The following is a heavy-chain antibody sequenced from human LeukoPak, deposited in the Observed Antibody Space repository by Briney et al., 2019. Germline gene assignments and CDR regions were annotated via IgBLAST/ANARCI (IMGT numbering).Heavy chain of an antibody. J-gene: IGHJ6*02. CDR3: ARDPYYDFWSGYLPMVYYGMDV. CDR1: GFTFSSYS. D-gene: IGHD3-3*01. V-gene: IGHV3-48*01. Sequence: GGSLRLSCAASGFTFSSYSMNWVRQAPGKGLEWVSYISSSSSTIYYADSVKGRFTISRDSAKNSLYLQMNSLRAEDTAVYYCARDPYYDFWSGYLPMVYYGMDVWGQGTTVTVSS. CDR2: ISSSSSTI.